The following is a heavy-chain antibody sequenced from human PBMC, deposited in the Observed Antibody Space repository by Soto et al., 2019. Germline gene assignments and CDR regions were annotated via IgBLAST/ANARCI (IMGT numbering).Heavy chain of an antibody. V-gene: IGHV3-74*01. CDR2: INSDGSTT. D-gene: IGHD3-22*01. CDR3: ARGFSSGPDY. J-gene: IGHJ4*02. Sequence: EVQLVESGGGLVQPGGSLRLSCEASGFTLSDHWMHWVRQAPGKGLVWVARINSDGSTTSYADSVKGRFTVFRNNAKNTLYLQLNSLRAEDTGLYYCARGFSSGPDYWVQGTLVTVSS. CDR1: GFTLSDHW.